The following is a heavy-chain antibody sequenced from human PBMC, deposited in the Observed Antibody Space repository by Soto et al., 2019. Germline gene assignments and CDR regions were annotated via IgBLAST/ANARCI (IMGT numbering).Heavy chain of an antibody. V-gene: IGHV1-69*02. Sequence: QVQLVQSGAEVKKPGSSVKVSCKASGGTFSSYTISWVRQAPGQALEWMGRIIPILGIANYAQKFQGRVTITADKSTSTAYMELSSLRSEDTSVYYCARVFEEDCSSTSCPYYYYYMDVWGKGTTVTVSS. J-gene: IGHJ6*03. CDR1: GGTFSSYT. D-gene: IGHD2-2*01. CDR2: IIPILGIA. CDR3: ARVFEEDCSSTSCPYYYYYMDV.